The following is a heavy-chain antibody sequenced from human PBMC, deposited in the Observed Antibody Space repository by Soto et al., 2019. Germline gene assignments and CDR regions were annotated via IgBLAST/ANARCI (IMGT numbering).Heavy chain of an antibody. CDR2: ITSSGSIK. Sequence: EEQLVESGGGLVQAGGSLRLSCLASGFTFSRYNMNWVRQAPGRGLEWVSYITSSGSIKYYADSVKGRFTISRDNAKNSLFLQMNSLRDEDTAVYYCARDPSNIVLMTYAIGWFDPWGQGTLVTVSS. V-gene: IGHV3-48*02. CDR1: GFTFSRYN. CDR3: ARDPSNIVLMTYAIGWFDP. D-gene: IGHD2-8*01. J-gene: IGHJ5*02.